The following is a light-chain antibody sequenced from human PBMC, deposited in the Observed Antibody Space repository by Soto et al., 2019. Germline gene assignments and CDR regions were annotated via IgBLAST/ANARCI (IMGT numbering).Light chain of an antibody. CDR3: QQYRNWPYT. J-gene: IGKJ2*01. CDR2: GAS. CDR1: QSVSSN. Sequence: EIVMTQSPPTLSVSPGERATLSCRASQSVSSNLAWYQQRPGQAPRLLIFGASTRATGIPARFSGSGSGTEFTLTISSLQSEDFAVYYCQQYRNWPYTFRQGTQLEIK. V-gene: IGKV3-15*01.